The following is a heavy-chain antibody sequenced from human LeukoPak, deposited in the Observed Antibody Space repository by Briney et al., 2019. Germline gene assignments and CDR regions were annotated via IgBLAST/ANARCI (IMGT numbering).Heavy chain of an antibody. CDR1: GGSISSGSYY. D-gene: IGHD5-18*01. J-gene: IGHJ6*02. V-gene: IGHV4-61*02. CDR3: AGFSYYYYGMDV. Sequence: PSETLSLTCTVSGGSISSGSYYWSWIRQPAGKGLEWIGRIYTSGSTNYNPSLKSRVTISVDTYKNQFSLKLSSVTAADTAVYYCAGFSYYYYGMDVWGQGTTVTVSS. CDR2: IYTSGST.